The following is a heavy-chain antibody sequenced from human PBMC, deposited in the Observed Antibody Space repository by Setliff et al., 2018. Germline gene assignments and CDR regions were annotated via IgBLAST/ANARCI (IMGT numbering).Heavy chain of an antibody. CDR2: TIPMFGTT. Sequence: ASVKVSCKLSGKTLTELSIHWVRQAPGKGLEWMGGTIPMFGTTNYARKFQGRVTIITDESTSTAYMQLSSLGSEDTAVYYCVREGVDSRSSTDYRYYMDVWGKGTTVTVSS. CDR3: VREGVDSRSSTDYRYYMDV. V-gene: IGHV1-69*05. D-gene: IGHD3-22*01. CDR1: GKTLTELS. J-gene: IGHJ6*03.